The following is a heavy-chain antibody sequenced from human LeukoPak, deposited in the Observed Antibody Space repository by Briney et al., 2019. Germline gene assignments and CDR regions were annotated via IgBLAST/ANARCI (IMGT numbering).Heavy chain of an antibody. CDR3: ARVCRGGSCNYFDY. D-gene: IGHD2-15*01. J-gene: IGHJ4*02. Sequence: SETLSLTCTVSGGSIRSGGYSWSWIRQHPGKGLEWIGYIYYSGSTYYNPSLKSRVTISVDTSKNQFSLKLSSVTAADTAVYYCARVCRGGSCNYFDYWGQGTLVTVSS. CDR2: IYYSGST. V-gene: IGHV4-31*03. CDR1: GGSIRSGGYS.